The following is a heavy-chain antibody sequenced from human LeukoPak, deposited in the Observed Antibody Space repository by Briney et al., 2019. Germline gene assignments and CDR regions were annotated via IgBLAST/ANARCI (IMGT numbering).Heavy chain of an antibody. J-gene: IGHJ4*02. Sequence: GGSLRLSCAASGFTSSSYWMSWVRQAPGKGLEWVANIKQDGSEKYYVDSVKGRFTISRDNAKNSLYLQMNSLRAEDTAVYYCARDQSDYDILTGYYRYFDYWGQGTLVTVSS. CDR2: IKQDGSEK. V-gene: IGHV3-7*03. CDR3: ARDQSDYDILTGYYRYFDY. CDR1: GFTSSSYW. D-gene: IGHD3-9*01.